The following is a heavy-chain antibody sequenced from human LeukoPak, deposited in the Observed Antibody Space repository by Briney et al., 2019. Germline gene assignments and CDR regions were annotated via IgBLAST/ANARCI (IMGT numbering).Heavy chain of an antibody. CDR2: IYYSGST. D-gene: IGHD6-19*01. CDR1: GGSISSYY. J-gene: IGHJ3*02. Sequence: KPSETLSLTCTVSGGSISSYYWSWIRQPPGKGLEWIGYIYYSGSTNYNPSLKSRVTISVDTSKNQFSLKLSSVTAADTAVYYCARSSGWYLSHAFDIRGQGTMVTVSS. V-gene: IGHV4-59*08. CDR3: ARSSGWYLSHAFDI.